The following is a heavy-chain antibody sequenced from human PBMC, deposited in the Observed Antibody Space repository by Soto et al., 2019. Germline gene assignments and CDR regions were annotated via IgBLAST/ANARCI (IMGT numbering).Heavy chain of an antibody. D-gene: IGHD2-15*01. CDR3: ARRYCSGGSCYSRGAFDI. Sequence: QVQLVESGGGLVKPGGSLRLSCAASGFTFSDYYMTWIRQAPGKGLEWVTYITRSGSTTYYADSVKGRLTISRDNAKNSLYLQMNSLRAEDTAVYYCARRYCSGGSCYSRGAFDIWRQGTMVTVSS. V-gene: IGHV3-11*01. CDR1: GFTFSDYY. J-gene: IGHJ3*02. CDR2: ITRSGSTT.